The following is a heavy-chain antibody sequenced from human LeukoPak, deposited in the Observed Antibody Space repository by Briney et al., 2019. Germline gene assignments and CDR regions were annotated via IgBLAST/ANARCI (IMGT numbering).Heavy chain of an antibody. D-gene: IGHD5-18*01. CDR1: GGSFSGSY. Sequence: SETLSLTCAVYGGSFSGSYWSWIRQPPGKGLEWIGEIDHSGSTNYNPSLKSRVTISVDTSKNQFSLKLSSVTAADTAVYYCARVAHDSYDSLDFDYWGQGTLVTVSS. CDR2: IDHSGST. CDR3: ARVAHDSYDSLDFDY. J-gene: IGHJ4*02. V-gene: IGHV4-34*01.